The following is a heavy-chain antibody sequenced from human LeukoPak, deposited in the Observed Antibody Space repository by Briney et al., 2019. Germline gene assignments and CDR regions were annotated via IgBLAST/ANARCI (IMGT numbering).Heavy chain of an antibody. CDR3: TDYYDRDY. V-gene: IGHV3-49*04. J-gene: IGHJ4*02. D-gene: IGHD3-22*01. Sequence: SLRLSCTASGFTVGDYAMSWVRQAPGGGMEWVGFIRSKAYGGTTEYAASVKGRFTISRDDSKSIAYLQMNSLKTEDTAVYYCTDYYDRDYWGQGTLVTVSS. CDR1: GFTVGDYA. CDR2: IRSKAYGGTT.